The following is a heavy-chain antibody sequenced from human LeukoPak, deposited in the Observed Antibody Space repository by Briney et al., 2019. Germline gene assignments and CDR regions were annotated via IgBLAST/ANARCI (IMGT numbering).Heavy chain of an antibody. Sequence: GGSLRLSCAASGFTFSSYSMNWVRQAPGKGLEWVSSISSSSSYIYYADSVKGRFTISRDNAKNSLYLQMNSLRAEDTAVYYCARALDDFWSGFDYWGQGTLVTDSS. CDR1: GFTFSSYS. CDR3: ARALDDFWSGFDY. V-gene: IGHV3-21*01. D-gene: IGHD3-3*01. J-gene: IGHJ4*02. CDR2: ISSSSSYI.